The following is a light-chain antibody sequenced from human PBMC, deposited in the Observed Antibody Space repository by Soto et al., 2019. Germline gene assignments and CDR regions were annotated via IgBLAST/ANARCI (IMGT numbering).Light chain of an antibody. CDR2: EVS. J-gene: IGLJ2*01. V-gene: IGLV2-8*01. Sequence: QSALTQPPAASGSPGQSVTISCTGTSNYVGNYNYVSWYQQHPGKAPKVLISEVSKRPSGVPDRFSGSKSGNMASLTVSGLQAEDEADYYCSSYSGTNNLLIFGGGTKLTVL. CDR1: SNYVGNYNY. CDR3: SSYSGTNNLLI.